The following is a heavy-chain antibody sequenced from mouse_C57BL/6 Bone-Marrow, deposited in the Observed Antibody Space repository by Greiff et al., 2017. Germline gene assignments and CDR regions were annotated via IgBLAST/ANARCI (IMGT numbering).Heavy chain of an antibody. Sequence: EVQGVESGGGLVQSGRSLRLSCATSGFTFSDFYMEWVRQAPGKGLEWIAASRNKANDYTTEYSASVKGRFIVSRDTSQSILYLQMNALRAEDTAIYYCARDAGGYGRYAMDYWGQGTSVTVSS. CDR1: GFTFSDFY. V-gene: IGHV7-1*01. D-gene: IGHD2-2*01. CDR2: SRNKANDYTT. CDR3: ARDAGGYGRYAMDY. J-gene: IGHJ4*01.